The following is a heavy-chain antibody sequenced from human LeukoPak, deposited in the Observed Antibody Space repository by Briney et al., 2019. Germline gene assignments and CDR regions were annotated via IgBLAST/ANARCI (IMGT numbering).Heavy chain of an antibody. Sequence: GGSLKLSCAASGFTFSGSAMHWVRQASGKGLEWVGRIRSKANSYATAYAASVKGRFTISRDDSKNTAYLQMNSLKTEDTAVYYCTRTGELLSFSYWGQGTLVTVSS. V-gene: IGHV3-73*01. D-gene: IGHD2/OR15-2a*01. CDR1: GFTFSGSA. CDR3: TRTGELLSFSY. J-gene: IGHJ4*02. CDR2: IRSKANSYAT.